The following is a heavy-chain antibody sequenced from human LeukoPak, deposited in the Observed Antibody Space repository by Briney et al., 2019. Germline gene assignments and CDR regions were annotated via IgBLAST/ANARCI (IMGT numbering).Heavy chain of an antibody. CDR3: ARERDSSGYPDY. V-gene: IGHV1-69*13. CDR2: IIPIFGKA. D-gene: IGHD3-22*01. CDR1: GGTFSSYA. J-gene: IGHJ4*02. Sequence: SVKLSCKASGGTFSSYAISWVRQAPGQGLEWMGGIIPIFGKANYAEKFQGRVTITADESTSTAYMELSSLRSEDTAVYYCARERDSSGYPDYWGQGTLVTVSS.